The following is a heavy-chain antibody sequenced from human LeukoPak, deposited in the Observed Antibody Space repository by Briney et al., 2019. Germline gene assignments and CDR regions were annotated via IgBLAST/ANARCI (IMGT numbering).Heavy chain of an antibody. J-gene: IGHJ3*02. CDR2: IIPILGIA. CDR3: ARVRYPVGAFDI. V-gene: IGHV1-69*04. CDR1: GGTFSSYA. D-gene: IGHD4-17*01. Sequence: ASVKVSCKASGGTFSSYAISWVRQAPGQGLEWMGRIIPILGIANYAQKFQGRVTITADKSTSTAYMGLSSLRSEDTAVYYCARVRYPVGAFDIWGQGTMVTVSS.